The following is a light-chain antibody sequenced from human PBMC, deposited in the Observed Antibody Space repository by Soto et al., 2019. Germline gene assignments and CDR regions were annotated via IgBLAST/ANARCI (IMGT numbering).Light chain of an antibody. CDR3: QQYRSYPIT. V-gene: IGKV1-16*02. Sequence: DIQMTQSPSSLSASLGDTVTISCRASQDITIYLAWFHQRPGKAPRSLIYAASRLQSWVPSKFSGSGSGTEFSLTITSLQPEDFGTYYCQQYRSYPITFGQGTRLDIK. J-gene: IGKJ5*01. CDR1: QDITIY. CDR2: AAS.